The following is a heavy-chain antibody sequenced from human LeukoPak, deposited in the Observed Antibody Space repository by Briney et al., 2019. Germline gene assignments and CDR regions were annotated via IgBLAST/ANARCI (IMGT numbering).Heavy chain of an antibody. CDR1: GYTFTSYG. D-gene: IGHD2-2*01. CDR3: ARAGSIVVVPAAPGDY. J-gene: IGHJ4*02. CDR2: ISAYNGNT. Sequence: GASVKVSCKASGYTFTSYGISWVRQAPGQGLEWMGWISAYNGNTNYAQKLQGRVTMTTDTSTSTAYMELSSLRSEDTAVYYCARAGSIVVVPAAPGDYWGQGTLVAVST. V-gene: IGHV1-18*01.